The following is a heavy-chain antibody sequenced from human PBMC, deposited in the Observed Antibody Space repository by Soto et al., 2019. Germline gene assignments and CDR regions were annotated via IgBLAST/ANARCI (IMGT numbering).Heavy chain of an antibody. CDR2: ISGSGGKT. V-gene: IGHV3-23*01. D-gene: IGHD3-16*01. CDR3: ALDLRYWGY. CDR1: GLTFNMYA. J-gene: IGHJ4*02. Sequence: EVQLLESGGGLVQPGGSLRLSCAASGLTFNMYAMPWVRQAPGKGLEWVSGISGSGGKTHYADSVKGRFTTSRDNSMNTMYLQMDSLRAEDTAVYYCALDLRYWGYWGQGALVTVSS.